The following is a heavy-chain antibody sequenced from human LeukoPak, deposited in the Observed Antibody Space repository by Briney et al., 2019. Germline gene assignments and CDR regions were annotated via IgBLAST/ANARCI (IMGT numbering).Heavy chain of an antibody. CDR3: ARGASSSYYDFWSGSEDAFDI. CDR2: IIPIFGTA. J-gene: IGHJ3*02. CDR1: GGTFSSYA. Sequence: GASVKVSCKASGGTFSSYAISWVRQAPGQGLEWMGGIIPIFGTANYAQKFQGGVTITADESTSTAYMELSSLRSEDTAVYYCARGASSSYYDFWSGSEDAFDIWGQGTMVTVSS. D-gene: IGHD3-3*01. V-gene: IGHV1-69*13.